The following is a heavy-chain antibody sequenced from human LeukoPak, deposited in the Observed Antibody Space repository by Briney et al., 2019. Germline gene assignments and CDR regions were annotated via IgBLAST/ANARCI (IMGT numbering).Heavy chain of an antibody. CDR2: IIPIFGTA. V-gene: IGHV1-69*05. CDR3: ARRAVTTGFDP. CDR1: GGTLSSYA. J-gene: IGHJ5*02. Sequence: GASVKVSCKASGGTLSSYAISWVRQAPGQGLEWMGRIIPIFGTANYAQKFQGRVTITTDESTSTAYTELSSLRSEDTAVYYCARRAVTTGFDPWGQGTLVTVPS. D-gene: IGHD4-17*01.